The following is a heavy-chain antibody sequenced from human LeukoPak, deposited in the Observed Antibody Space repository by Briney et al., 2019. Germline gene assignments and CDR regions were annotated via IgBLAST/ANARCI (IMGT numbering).Heavy chain of an antibody. Sequence: GGSLRLSCAASGFTFSSYGMHWVRPAPGKGLEWVAFIRYDGSNKYYADSVKGRFTISRDNSKNTLYLQMNSLRVEDTAIYYCAKDQYSKGDYWGQGTLVTVSS. CDR2: IRYDGSNK. V-gene: IGHV3-30*02. J-gene: IGHJ4*02. CDR3: AKDQYSKGDY. CDR1: GFTFSSYG. D-gene: IGHD4-11*01.